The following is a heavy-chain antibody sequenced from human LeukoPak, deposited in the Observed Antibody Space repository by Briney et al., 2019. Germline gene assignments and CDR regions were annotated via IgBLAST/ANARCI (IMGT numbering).Heavy chain of an antibody. J-gene: IGHJ4*02. CDR3: AKDQRDVVVIPAAIT. V-gene: IGHV3-23*01. CDR2: ISGSGGST. CDR1: GFTFSSYA. D-gene: IGHD2-2*01. Sequence: SGGSLRLSCAASGFTFSSYAMSWVRQAPGKGLEWVSAISGSGGSTYSADSVKGRFTISRDNSKNTLFLQMNSLRAEDTAVYYCAKDQRDVVVIPAAITWGQGTLVTVSS.